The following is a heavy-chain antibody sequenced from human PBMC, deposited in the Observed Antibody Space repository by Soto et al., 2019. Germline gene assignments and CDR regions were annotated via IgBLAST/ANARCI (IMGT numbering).Heavy chain of an antibody. V-gene: IGHV4-30-4*01. CDR3: ARGPDSKVFQIDY. Sequence: SETLSLTCTVSGGSISSGDYYWSWIRQPPGKGLEWIGYIYYSGSTYYNPSLKSRVTISVDTSKNQFSLKLSSVTAADTAVYYCARGPDSKVFQIDYWGQGTLVTVSS. CDR2: IYYSGST. J-gene: IGHJ4*02. CDR1: GGSISSGDYY. D-gene: IGHD3-22*01.